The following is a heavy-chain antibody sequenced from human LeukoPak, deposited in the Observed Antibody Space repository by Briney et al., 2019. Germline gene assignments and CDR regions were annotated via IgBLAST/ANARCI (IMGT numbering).Heavy chain of an antibody. CDR2: INHSGST. CDR3: ARAGGVPRMVRGVRFDY. Sequence: SETLSLTCAVYGGSFSGYYWSWICQPPGKGLEWIGEINHSGSTNYNPSLKSRVTISVDTSKNQFSLRLSSVTAADTAVYYCARAGGVPRMVRGVRFDYWGQGTLVTVSS. CDR1: GGSFSGYY. V-gene: IGHV4-34*01. J-gene: IGHJ4*02. D-gene: IGHD3-10*01.